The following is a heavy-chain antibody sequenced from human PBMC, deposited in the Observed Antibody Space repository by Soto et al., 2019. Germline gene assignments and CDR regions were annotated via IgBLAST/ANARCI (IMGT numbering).Heavy chain of an antibody. D-gene: IGHD1-26*01. CDR3: ARVREKRLYAFDI. J-gene: IGHJ3*02. CDR2: INPSGGST. CDR1: GYTFTSYY. V-gene: IGHV1-46*03. Sequence: GASVKVACKASGYTFTSYYMHWVRQAPGQGLEWMGIINPSGGSTSYAQKFQGRVTMTRDTSTSTVYMELSSLRSEDTAVYYCARVREKRLYAFDIWGQGTMVTVSS.